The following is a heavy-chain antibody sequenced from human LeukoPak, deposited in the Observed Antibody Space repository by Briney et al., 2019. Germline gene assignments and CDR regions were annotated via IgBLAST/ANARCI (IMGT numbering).Heavy chain of an antibody. V-gene: IGHV3-66*02. Sequence: PGGSLRLSCAASGFTVSSTCMSWVRQAPGKGLEWVSFIYSGDTTYYADSVKGRFTISRDNSKNTLYLQVNSLRTEDTAVYYCARELEPNWYYVDYWGQGTLVTVSS. CDR1: GFTVSSTC. CDR2: IYSGDTT. J-gene: IGHJ4*02. D-gene: IGHD1-7*01. CDR3: ARELEPNWYYVDY.